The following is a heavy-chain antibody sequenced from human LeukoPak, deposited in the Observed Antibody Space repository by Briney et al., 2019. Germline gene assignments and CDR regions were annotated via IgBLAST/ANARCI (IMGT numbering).Heavy chain of an antibody. Sequence: SETLSLTCTVSGGSVSSGSYYWSWVRQSPEKGLEWIGYMFYSGDINYNPSLKGRVTISMDTSRNHLSLRLYSVTAADTAIYYCTRKEGTHWGQGILVTVSS. J-gene: IGHJ4*02. CDR1: GGSVSSGSYY. CDR3: TRKEGTH. V-gene: IGHV4-61*03. D-gene: IGHD1-1*01. CDR2: MFYSGDI.